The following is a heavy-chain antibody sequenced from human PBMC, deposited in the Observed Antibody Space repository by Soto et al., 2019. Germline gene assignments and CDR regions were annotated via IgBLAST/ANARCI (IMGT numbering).Heavy chain of an antibody. Sequence: EVQLVESGGGLVQPGGSLRLSCAASGFTFSDHYMDWVRQAPGKGLEWVGRTRNKANSYTTEYAASVKGRFTISRDDSKNSLYLQMNSLKTEDTAVYYCARDKGSCGSTSCWDNWFDPWGQGTLVTVSS. D-gene: IGHD2-2*01. V-gene: IGHV3-72*01. CDR3: ARDKGSCGSTSCWDNWFDP. J-gene: IGHJ5*02. CDR2: TRNKANSYTT. CDR1: GFTFSDHY.